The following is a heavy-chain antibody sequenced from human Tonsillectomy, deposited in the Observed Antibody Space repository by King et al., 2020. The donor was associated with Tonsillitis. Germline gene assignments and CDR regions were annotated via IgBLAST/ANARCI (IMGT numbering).Heavy chain of an antibody. J-gene: IGHJ4*02. D-gene: IGHD3-10*01. CDR2: IRSKGAGGTA. V-gene: IGHV3-15*01. CDR1: GFTLSNAW. CDR3: TTGVVYGSGNYYRGY. Sequence: VQLVESGGGLVKPGGSLGLSCAASGFTLSNAWISWVRQAPGKGLEWIGRIRSKGAGGTADYAASVRGRFIISRHDSENTLYLEMCSLKTEDSGVYYCTTGVVYGSGNYYRGYWGAGTLVTVSS.